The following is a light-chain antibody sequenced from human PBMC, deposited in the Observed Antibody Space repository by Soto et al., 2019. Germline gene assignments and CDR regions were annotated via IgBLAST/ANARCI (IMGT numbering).Light chain of an antibody. V-gene: IGLV2-23*01. Sequence: QSALTQPASVSGSLGQSITISCTGTNSDVGGYNLVSWYQQHPGKAPKLMTYEGSKRPSGVSNRFSGSKSGNTASLTISGLQAEDEADYYCCSYAGSSTWVFGGGTKLPVL. CDR3: CSYAGSSTWV. CDR1: NSDVGGYNL. J-gene: IGLJ3*02. CDR2: EGS.